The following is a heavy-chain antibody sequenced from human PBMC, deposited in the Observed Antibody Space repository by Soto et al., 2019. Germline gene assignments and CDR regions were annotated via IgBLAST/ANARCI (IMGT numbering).Heavy chain of an antibody. Sequence: ASVKVSCKASGYTFTSYYMHWVRQAPGQGLEWMGIINPSGGSTSYAQKFQGRVTMTRDTSASTVYMELSSLRSEDTAVYYCARGYSSSWYGYYYYMDVWGKGTTVTVSS. CDR3: ARGYSSSWYGYYYYMDV. V-gene: IGHV1-46*03. D-gene: IGHD6-13*01. CDR2: INPSGGST. J-gene: IGHJ6*03. CDR1: GYTFTSYY.